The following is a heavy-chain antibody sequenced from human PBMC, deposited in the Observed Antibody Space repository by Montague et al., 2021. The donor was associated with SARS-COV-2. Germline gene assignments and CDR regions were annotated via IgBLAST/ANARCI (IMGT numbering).Heavy chain of an antibody. CDR2: ISASGST. CDR3: ARGCLSDFGAGGHCYGMDV. D-gene: IGHD4/OR15-4a*01. CDR1: GPSITSYY. Sequence: SETLSLTCSVSGPSITSYYWSWIRQPPGKGLEWIGYISASGSTNXSPSLKSRVTMSVDTSKNQISLKLTSVTAADTAVYYCARGCLSDFGAGGHCYGMDVWGQGTTVTVSS. V-gene: IGHV4-59*01. J-gene: IGHJ6*02.